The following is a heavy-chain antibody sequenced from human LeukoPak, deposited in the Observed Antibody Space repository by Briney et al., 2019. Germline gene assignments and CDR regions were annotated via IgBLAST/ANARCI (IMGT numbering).Heavy chain of an antibody. V-gene: IGHV1-8*01. J-gene: IGHJ5*02. CDR2: MNPNSGNT. CDR1: GYTFTSYD. Sequence: ASVKVSCKASGYTFTSYDINWVRQATGQGLEWMGWMNPNSGNTGYAQKFQGRVTMTRNTSISTAYMELSSLRSEDTAVYYCARGGVYYYGSGSYPPINWFDPWGQGTLVTVSS. CDR3: ARGGVYYYGSGSYPPINWFDP. D-gene: IGHD3-10*01.